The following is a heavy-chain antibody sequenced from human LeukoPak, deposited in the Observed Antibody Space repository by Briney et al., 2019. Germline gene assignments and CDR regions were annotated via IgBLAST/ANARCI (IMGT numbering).Heavy chain of an antibody. CDR1: GFTFSSYG. D-gene: IGHD3-22*01. CDR3: ARAYYYDSSGPLDY. V-gene: IGHV3-33*08. CDR2: IWYDGSNK. J-gene: IGHJ4*02. Sequence: GSLRLSCAASGFTFSSYGMHWVRQAPGKGLEWVAVIWYDGSNKYYADSVKGRFTISRDNSKNTLYLQMNSLRAEDTAVYYCARAYYYDSSGPLDYWGQGTLVTVSS.